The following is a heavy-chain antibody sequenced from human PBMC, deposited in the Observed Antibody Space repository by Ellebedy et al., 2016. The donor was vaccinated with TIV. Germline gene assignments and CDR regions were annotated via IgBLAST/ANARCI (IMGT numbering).Heavy chain of an antibody. V-gene: IGHV4-31*03. CDR1: GGSISSGGYY. J-gene: IGHJ4*02. CDR2: IYYSGST. D-gene: IGHD6-13*01. Sequence: SETLSLTCTVSGGSISSGGYYWSWIRQHPGKGLEWIGYIYYSGSTYYNPSLKSRVTISVDTSKNQFSLKLSSVTAADTAVYYCARATDGLAAAGIDYWGQGTLVTVPS. CDR3: ARATDGLAAAGIDY.